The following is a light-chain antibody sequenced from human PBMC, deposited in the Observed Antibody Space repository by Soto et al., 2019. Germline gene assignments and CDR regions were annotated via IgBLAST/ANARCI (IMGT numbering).Light chain of an antibody. V-gene: IGKV3-20*01. J-gene: IGKJ3*01. CDR3: QQYGSSPFT. Sequence: EVLMTQSPATLSVSPGERVILSCMASQRISNDLAWYQQKAGQAPRLLIYGASTKSTGTPDRFSGSGSGTDFTLTISRLEPEDFAVYYCQQYGSSPFTFGPGTKVAIK. CDR2: GAS. CDR1: QRISND.